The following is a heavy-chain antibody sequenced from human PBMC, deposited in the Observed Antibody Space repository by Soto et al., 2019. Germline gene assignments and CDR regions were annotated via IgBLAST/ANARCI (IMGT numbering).Heavy chain of an antibody. D-gene: IGHD5-12*01. CDR2: IDAGNGNT. V-gene: IGHV1-3*01. CDR1: GYTFTSYA. J-gene: IGHJ4*02. Sequence: QVQLVQSGAEVKKPGASVKVSCKASGYTFTSYAMHWVRQAPGQRLEWMGWIDAGNGNTKYSQKFQGRVTITRDTSASTAYMKLSSLRSEDTAVYSCARGTSGYCFDYWGQGTLVTVSS. CDR3: ARGTSGYCFDY.